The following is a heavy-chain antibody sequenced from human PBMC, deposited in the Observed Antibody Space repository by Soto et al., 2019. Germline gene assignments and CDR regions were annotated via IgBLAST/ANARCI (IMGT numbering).Heavy chain of an antibody. CDR2: LIPILGIA. CDR1: GGTFSSYT. D-gene: IGHD6-13*01. J-gene: IGHJ4*02. V-gene: IGHV1-69*02. Sequence: QVQLVQSGAEVKKPGPSVKVSCKASGGTFSSYTIIWVRQAPGQGLEWMGGLIPILGIANYAQKVQGRVTITEDNSTSTAYMELSSLRSEDTAVYYCARGGEIAATADYWGQGTLVTVSS. CDR3: ARGGEIAATADY.